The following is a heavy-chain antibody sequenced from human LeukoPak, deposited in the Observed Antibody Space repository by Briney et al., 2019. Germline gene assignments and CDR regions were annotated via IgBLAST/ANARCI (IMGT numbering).Heavy chain of an antibody. Sequence: PSETLSLTCTVSGGSISNGVYYWSWIRQHPGKGLEWIGYIYYSGSTYYSPSLKSRLTMSVDTSKNQFSLKLSSVTAADTAVYYCARDLGGGSFDFWGQGTLVTVSS. V-gene: IGHV4-31*03. J-gene: IGHJ4*02. CDR1: GGSISNGVYY. CDR2: IYYSGST. D-gene: IGHD2-15*01. CDR3: ARDLGGGSFDF.